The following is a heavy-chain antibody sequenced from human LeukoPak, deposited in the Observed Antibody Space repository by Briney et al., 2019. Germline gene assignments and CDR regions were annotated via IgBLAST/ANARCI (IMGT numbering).Heavy chain of an antibody. Sequence: SETLSHTCTVSGGSISSYYWSWIRQPPGKGLEWIGYIYYSGSTNYNPSLKSRVTISVDTSKNQFSLKLSSVTAADTAVYYCARGGYNWFDPWGQGTLVTVSS. J-gene: IGHJ5*02. V-gene: IGHV4-59*01. CDR1: GGSISSYY. CDR2: IYYSGST. CDR3: ARGGYNWFDP.